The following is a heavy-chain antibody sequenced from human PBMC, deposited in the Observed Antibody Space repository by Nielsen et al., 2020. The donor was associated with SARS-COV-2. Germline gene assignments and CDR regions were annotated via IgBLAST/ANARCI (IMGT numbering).Heavy chain of an antibody. CDR1: GFTFSSYA. D-gene: IGHD1-20*01. CDR2: ISYDGSNK. CDR3: AKDGTITTPFYYYMDV. J-gene: IGHJ6*03. Sequence: GESLKISCAASGFTFSSYAMHWVRQAPGKGLEWVAVISYDGSNKYYADSVKGRFTISRDNSKNTLYLQMNSLRAEDTAVYYCAKDGTITTPFYYYMDVWGKGTTVTVSS. V-gene: IGHV3-30-3*01.